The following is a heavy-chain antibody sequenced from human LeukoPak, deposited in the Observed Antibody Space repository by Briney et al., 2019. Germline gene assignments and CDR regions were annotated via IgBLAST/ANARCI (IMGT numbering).Heavy chain of an antibody. Sequence: SETLSLTCAVYGGSFSGYYWSWIRQPPGKGLEWIGEINHSGSTNYNPSLKSRVTISVDTSKNQFSLKLSSVTAADTAVYYCARVPTVTFFDYWGQGTLVTVSS. D-gene: IGHD4-17*01. J-gene: IGHJ4*02. CDR3: ARVPTVTFFDY. CDR1: GGSFSGYY. CDR2: INHSGST. V-gene: IGHV4-34*01.